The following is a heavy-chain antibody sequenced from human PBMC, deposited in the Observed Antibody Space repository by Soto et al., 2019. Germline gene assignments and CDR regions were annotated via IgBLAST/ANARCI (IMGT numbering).Heavy chain of an antibody. CDR1: GYTLTELS. J-gene: IGHJ3*02. V-gene: IGHV1-24*01. Sequence: ASVKVTCKVSGYTLTELSMHWVRQAPGKGLEWMGGFDPEDGETIYAQKFQGRVTMTEDTSTDTAYMELSSLRSEDTAVYYCATYLTTVTTLWAFDIWGQGTMVTVSS. CDR3: ATYLTTVTTLWAFDI. D-gene: IGHD4-17*01. CDR2: FDPEDGET.